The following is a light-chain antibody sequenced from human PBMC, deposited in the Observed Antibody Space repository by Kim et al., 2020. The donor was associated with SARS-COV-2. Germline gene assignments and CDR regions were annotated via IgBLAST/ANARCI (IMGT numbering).Light chain of an antibody. J-gene: IGKJ4*01. CDR2: DVS. CDR3: QHRKTWPVT. CDR1: QSVNNY. V-gene: IGKV3-11*01. Sequence: LAPGERATRPWRASQSVNNYLAWYQQKPGQAPRLLLYDVSNRATGIPARFSGSGSGTDFTLTISSLEPEDFAVYYCQHRKTWPVTFGGGTKVDIK.